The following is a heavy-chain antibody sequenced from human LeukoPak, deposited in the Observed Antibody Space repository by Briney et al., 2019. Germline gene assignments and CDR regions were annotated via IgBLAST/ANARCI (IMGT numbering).Heavy chain of an antibody. CDR3: ARRTRGGLSYYYYYMDV. CDR2: IYPGDSDT. J-gene: IGHJ6*03. Sequence: HGESLKISCKGSGYSFTSYWIGWVRQMPGKGLEWMGIIYPGDSDTRYSPSFQGQVTISADKSISTAYLQWSSLKASDTAMYYCARRTRGGLSYYYYYMDVWGKGTTVTVSS. V-gene: IGHV5-51*01. CDR1: GYSFTSYW. D-gene: IGHD3-16*02.